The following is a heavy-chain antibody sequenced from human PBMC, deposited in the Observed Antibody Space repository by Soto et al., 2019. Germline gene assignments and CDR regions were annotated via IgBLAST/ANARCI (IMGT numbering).Heavy chain of an antibody. CDR2: IYNSETT. D-gene: IGHD6-13*01. CDR3: AKEIRGRIAAAVYKWFAP. V-gene: IGHV4-59*01. Sequence: TLSLTCTVSGDSISSDYWSWIRQPPGKRLEWIGFIYNSETTNYNPSLNSRVTISVDTSKNQFSLNLSSVTAADTAVYYCAKEIRGRIAAAVYKWFAPWGQGILFTV. J-gene: IGHJ5*02. CDR1: GDSISSDY.